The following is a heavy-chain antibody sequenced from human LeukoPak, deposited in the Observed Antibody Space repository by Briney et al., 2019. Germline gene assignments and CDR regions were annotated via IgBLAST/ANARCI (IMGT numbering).Heavy chain of an antibody. D-gene: IGHD3-16*01. Sequence: GGSLRLPCAASGFTFSSYWMSWVRQAPGKGLEWVANIKQDGSEKYYVDSVKGRFTISRDNAKNSLYLQMNSLRAEDTAVYYCARDRAGGYEDYWGQGTLVTVSS. V-gene: IGHV3-7*01. J-gene: IGHJ4*02. CDR2: IKQDGSEK. CDR1: GFTFSSYW. CDR3: ARDRAGGYEDY.